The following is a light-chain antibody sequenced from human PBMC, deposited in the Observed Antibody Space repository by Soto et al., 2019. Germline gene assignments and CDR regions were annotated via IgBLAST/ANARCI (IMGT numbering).Light chain of an antibody. V-gene: IGLV2-14*01. CDR3: SSYTSSSTPLV. CDR1: SSDVGGYNY. CDR2: DVT. J-gene: IGLJ3*02. Sequence: QSVLTQPASVSGSPGQSITISCTGTSSDVGGYNYVSWYQQHPGKAPKLMIYDVTNRPSGVSNRFSGSKSGNTASLTISGGQAEEEEDYYCSSYTSSSTPLVFGGGTKLTVL.